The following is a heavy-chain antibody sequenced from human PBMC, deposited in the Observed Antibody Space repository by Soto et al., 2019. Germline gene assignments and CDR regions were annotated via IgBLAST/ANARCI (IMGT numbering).Heavy chain of an antibody. CDR2: IYYSGST. Sequence: SETLSLTCTVSGGSISSGGYYWSWIRQHPGKGLEWIGYIYYSGSTYYNPSLKSRVTISVDTSKNQFSLKLSSVTAADTAVYYCASHTMTRRVPYYFDYWGQGTLVTVSS. V-gene: IGHV4-31*03. CDR1: GGSISSGGYY. J-gene: IGHJ4*02. CDR3: ASHTMTRRVPYYFDY. D-gene: IGHD4-17*01.